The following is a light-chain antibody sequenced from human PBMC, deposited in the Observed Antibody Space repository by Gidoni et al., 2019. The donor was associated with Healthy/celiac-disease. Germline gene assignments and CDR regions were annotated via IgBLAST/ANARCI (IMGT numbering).Light chain of an antibody. CDR1: QSVLYSSNNKNY. J-gene: IGKJ3*01. V-gene: IGKV4-1*01. CDR2: WAS. Sequence: DIVMTPSPDSLAVSLGERATINCKSSQSVLYSSNNKNYLAWYQQKPGQPPKLLIYWASTRESGVPDRFSGSGSGTDFTLTISSLQAEDVAVYYCQQYYSTPRTFGPETKVDIK. CDR3: QQYYSTPRT.